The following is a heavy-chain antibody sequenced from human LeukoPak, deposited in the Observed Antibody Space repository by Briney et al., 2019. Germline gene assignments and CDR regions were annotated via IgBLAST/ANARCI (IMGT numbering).Heavy chain of an antibody. CDR2: ISYDGSNK. CDR1: GFTFSDYG. J-gene: IGHJ4*02. D-gene: IGHD5-12*01. Sequence: PGGSLRLSCAASGFTFSDYGMHWVRQAPGKGLEWVAVISYDGSNKYYADSVKGRFTISRDNSKNTLYLQMNSLRAEDTAVYYCARDPRWPRVLDYWGQGTLVTVSS. CDR3: ARDPRWPRVLDY. V-gene: IGHV3-30*03.